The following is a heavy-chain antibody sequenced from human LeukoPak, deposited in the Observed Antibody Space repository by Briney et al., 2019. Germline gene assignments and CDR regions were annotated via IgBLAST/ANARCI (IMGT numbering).Heavy chain of an antibody. CDR3: AREKLVATIGRGWFDP. CDR1: GGSFSGYY. J-gene: IGHJ5*02. V-gene: IGHV4-34*09. D-gene: IGHD5-12*01. CDR2: INHSGST. Sequence: PSETLSLTCAVYGGSFSGYYWSWIRQPPGKGLEWIGEINHSGSTNYNPSLKSRVTISVDTSKNQFSLKLSSVTAADTAVYYCAREKLVATIGRGWFDPWGQGTLVTVSS.